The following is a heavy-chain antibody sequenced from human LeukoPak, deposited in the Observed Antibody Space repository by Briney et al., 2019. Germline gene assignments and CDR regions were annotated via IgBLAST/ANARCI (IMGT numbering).Heavy chain of an antibody. J-gene: IGHJ6*02. D-gene: IGHD2-2*03. V-gene: IGHV3-15*01. CDR2: IKSKTDGGTT. CDR3: TTDLFGYCSSTSCYAGVYYYYGMDV. CDR1: GFTFSNAW. Sequence: GGSLRLSCAASGFTFSNAWMSWVRQAPGKGLEWVGRIKSKTDGGTTDYAAPVKGRFTISRDDSKNTLYLQMNSLKTEDTAVYYCTTDLFGYCSSTSCYAGVYYYYGMDVWAKGPRSPSP.